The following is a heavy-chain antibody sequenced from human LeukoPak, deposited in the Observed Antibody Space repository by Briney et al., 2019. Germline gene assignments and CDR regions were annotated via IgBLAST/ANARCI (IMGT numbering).Heavy chain of an antibody. Sequence: GGSLRLSCAVSGFTIRSYAMNWVRQAPGKGLEWVSTISASTDSTYYTDSVKGRFTISRDNFRNMLHLEMNSLRAEDTAVYYCAKGEDGFEYYYYMDGWGKGTTVTVSS. V-gene: IGHV3-23*01. D-gene: IGHD2/OR15-2a*01. CDR3: AKGEDGFEYYYYMDG. J-gene: IGHJ6*03. CDR2: ISASTDST. CDR1: GFTIRSYA.